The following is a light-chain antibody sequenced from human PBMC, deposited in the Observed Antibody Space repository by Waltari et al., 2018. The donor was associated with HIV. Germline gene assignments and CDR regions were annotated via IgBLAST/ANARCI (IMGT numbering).Light chain of an antibody. CDR2: DVS. CDR3: SSYTSSSTFWV. CDR1: SSDVGGYNY. V-gene: IGLV2-14*03. Sequence: GSPGHSITISCTGTSSDVGGYNYVSWYQQHPGKAPKLMIYDVSNRPSGVSNRFSGSKSGNTASLTISGLQAEDEADYYCSSYTSSSTFWVFGGGTKLTVL. J-gene: IGLJ3*02.